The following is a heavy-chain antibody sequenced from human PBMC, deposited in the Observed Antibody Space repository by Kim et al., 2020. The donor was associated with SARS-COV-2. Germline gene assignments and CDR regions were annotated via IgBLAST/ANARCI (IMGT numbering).Heavy chain of an antibody. CDR2: ISYDGSNK. CDR3: AKCSDILPSYYYYGMDV. D-gene: IGHD3-9*01. Sequence: GGSLRLSCAASGFTFSSYGMHWVRQAPGKGLEWVAVISYDGSNKYYADSVKGRFTISRDNSKNTLYLQMNSLRAEDTAVYYCAKCSDILPSYYYYGMDVWGQGTTVTVSS. CDR1: GFTFSSYG. V-gene: IGHV3-30*18. J-gene: IGHJ6*02.